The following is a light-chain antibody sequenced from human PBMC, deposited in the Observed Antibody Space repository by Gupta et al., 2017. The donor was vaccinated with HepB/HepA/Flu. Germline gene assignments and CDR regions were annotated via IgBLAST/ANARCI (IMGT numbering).Light chain of an antibody. Sequence: DMVLTQSPGTLSLSPGERATLSCRASQSVSSSYLAWYQQKPGQAPRLLIYGASSRATGIPDRFSGSGSGTDFTLTISRLEPEDFAVYYCQQYGSSPLTFGQGTKVEIK. V-gene: IGKV3-20*01. CDR2: GAS. CDR3: QQYGSSPLT. J-gene: IGKJ1*01. CDR1: QSVSSSY.